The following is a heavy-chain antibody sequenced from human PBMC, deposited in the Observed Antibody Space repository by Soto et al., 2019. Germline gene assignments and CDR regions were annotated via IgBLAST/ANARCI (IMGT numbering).Heavy chain of an antibody. CDR3: AKLVIGYCSGNTCDDY. CDR2: ISYDLSNK. V-gene: IGHV3-30*18. CDR1: GFTFSYG. D-gene: IGHD2-15*01. Sequence: VQLLESGGGLLQPGGSLRLSCAASGFTFSYGIHWLRQAPGKGLEWVAYISYDLSNKFYGDSVKGRFTISRDNSKNTQFLQMNSLRAEDTAVYYCAKLVIGYCSGNTCDDYWGQGTLVAVSS. J-gene: IGHJ4*02.